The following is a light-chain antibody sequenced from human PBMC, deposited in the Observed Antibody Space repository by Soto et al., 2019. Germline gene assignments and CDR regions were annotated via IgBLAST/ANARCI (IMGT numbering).Light chain of an antibody. J-gene: IGLJ2*01. CDR1: SSDVGSYNL. Sequence: QSALTQPASVSGSPGQSINISCTGTSSDVGSYNLVSWYQQHPGKAPKLMIYEGSKRPSGVSNRFSGSKSGNTASLTISGLQAEDEADYYCCSYAGSSTLVFVGGTKLTVL. CDR2: EGS. CDR3: CSYAGSSTLV. V-gene: IGLV2-23*01.